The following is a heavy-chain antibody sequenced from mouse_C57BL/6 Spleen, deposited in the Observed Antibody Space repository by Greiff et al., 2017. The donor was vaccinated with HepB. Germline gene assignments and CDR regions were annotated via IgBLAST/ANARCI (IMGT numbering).Heavy chain of an antibody. CDR3: TRYYGSSYSWYFEV. V-gene: IGHV1-15*01. J-gene: IGHJ1*03. CDR2: IDPETGGT. Sequence: QVQLQQSGAELVRPGASVTLSCKASGYTFTDYEMHRVKQTPVHGLEWIGAIDPETGGTAYNQKFKGKAILTADKSSSTAYMELRSLTSEDSAVYCCTRYYGSSYSWYFEVWGTGTTVTVSS. CDR1: GYTFTDYE. D-gene: IGHD1-1*01.